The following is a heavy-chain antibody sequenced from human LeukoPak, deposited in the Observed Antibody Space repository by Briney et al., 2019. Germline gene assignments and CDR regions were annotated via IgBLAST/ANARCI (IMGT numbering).Heavy chain of an antibody. V-gene: IGHV1-8*01. CDR2: MNPNSGNT. CDR3: ASSSSWSYTPTGMDV. Sequence: ASVKVSCKASGYTFTSYDINWVRQATGQGLEWMGWMNPNSGNTGYAQKFQGRVTMTRNTSISTAYMELSSLRSEDTAVYYCASSSSWSYTPTGMDVWGQGTTVTVSS. CDR1: GYTFTSYD. D-gene: IGHD6-13*01. J-gene: IGHJ6*02.